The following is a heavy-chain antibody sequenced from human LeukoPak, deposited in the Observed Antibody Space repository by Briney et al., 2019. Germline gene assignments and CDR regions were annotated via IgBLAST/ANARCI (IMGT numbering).Heavy chain of an antibody. J-gene: IGHJ6*02. Sequence: GGSLRLSCVASKFMFTTYGMHRVREAPGKGLEWLAVIWSDGSKKNYGDSVKGRFTISRDNSKNTLYLEMSSLRAEDTAVYYCARDSSNGPGRNSYGMDVWGQGTTVTVSS. CDR1: KFMFTTYG. V-gene: IGHV3-33*01. D-gene: IGHD3-10*01. CDR2: IWSDGSKK. CDR3: ARDSSNGPGRNSYGMDV.